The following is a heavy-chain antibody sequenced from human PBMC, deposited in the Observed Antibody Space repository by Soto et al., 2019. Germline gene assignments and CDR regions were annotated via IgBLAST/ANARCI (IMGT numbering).Heavy chain of an antibody. CDR1: GGTFSSYA. J-gene: IGHJ6*02. V-gene: IGHV1-69*13. CDR2: IIPIFGTA. D-gene: IGHD3-9*01. CDR3: ARALRYFDWLLVYYYYYGMDV. Sequence: ASVKVSCKASGGTFSSYAISWVRQAPGQGLEWMGGIIPIFGTANYAQKFQGRVTITADESTSTAYMELSSLRSEDTAVYYCARALRYFDWLLVYYYYYGMDVWG.